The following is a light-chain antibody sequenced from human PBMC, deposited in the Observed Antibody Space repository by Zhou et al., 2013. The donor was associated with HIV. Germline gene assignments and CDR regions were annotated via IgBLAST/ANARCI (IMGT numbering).Light chain of an antibody. V-gene: IGKV1-12*01. CDR1: QDVSTW. CDR2: SAS. Sequence: DIQMTQSPSSVSASVGDSVTITCRASQDVSTWLAWYQQKPGKAPRLLIYSASSLQSGVPSRFSGSGSGTEFTLTISSLHLEDFATYFCLQHNSLPLTFGQGTKVEIK. J-gene: IGKJ1*01. CDR3: LQHNSLPLT.